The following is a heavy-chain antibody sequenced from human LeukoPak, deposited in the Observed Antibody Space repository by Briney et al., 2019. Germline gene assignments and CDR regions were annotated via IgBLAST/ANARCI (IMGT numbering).Heavy chain of an antibody. Sequence: GGSLRLSCAGPEFTFISYALSWVRQAPGKGLAWVSTIGDSAYYADSVKGRFTISRDNSKNTLYLQMNSLRVEDTAVYYCAKPDYGWGQGTLVTVSS. D-gene: IGHD3-16*01. J-gene: IGHJ4*02. V-gene: IGHV3-23*01. CDR2: IGDSA. CDR1: EFTFISYA. CDR3: AKPDYG.